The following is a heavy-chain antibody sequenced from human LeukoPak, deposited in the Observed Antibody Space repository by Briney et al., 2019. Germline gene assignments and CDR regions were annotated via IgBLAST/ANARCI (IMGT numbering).Heavy chain of an antibody. V-gene: IGHV4-39*02. CDR1: GASISSSSFY. D-gene: IGHD3-10*01. CDR2: IYYSGST. CDR3: AREENYYGSGSYYI. Sequence: SETLSLTCTFSGASISSSSFYWGWIRQPPGKGLEWIGSIYYSGSTYYNPSLKSRVTISVDTSKNQFSLKLSSVTAADTAVYYCAREENYYGSGSYYIGGQGTLVTVSS. J-gene: IGHJ4*02.